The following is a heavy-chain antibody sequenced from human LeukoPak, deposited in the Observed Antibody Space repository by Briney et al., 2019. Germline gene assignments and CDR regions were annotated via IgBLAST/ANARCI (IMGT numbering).Heavy chain of an antibody. J-gene: IGHJ4*02. D-gene: IGHD3-10*01. V-gene: IGHV3-74*01. CDR3: ARDRWFGGLDY. CDR2: INPDGSRT. Sequence: GGSLRLSCAASGFTFSTYWVHWVRQAPGKGLVWVSRINPDGSRTDYADSVKGRFTISRDNAKNTLYLQMNSLRAEDTAVYYCARDRWFGGLDYWGQGTLVTVSS. CDR1: GFTFSTYW.